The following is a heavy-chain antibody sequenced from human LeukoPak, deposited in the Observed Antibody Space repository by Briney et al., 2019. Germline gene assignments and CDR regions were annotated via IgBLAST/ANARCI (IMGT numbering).Heavy chain of an antibody. J-gene: IGHJ4*02. D-gene: IGHD1-26*01. V-gene: IGHV1-18*01. Sequence: GASVKVSCKASGYTFTSYGISWVRQAPGQGLEWMGWISAYNGNTNYAQKLQGRVTMTTDTSTSTAYMELRSLRSDDTAVCYCARDRAYSGTYSNFDYWGQGTLVTVSS. CDR3: ARDRAYSGTYSNFDY. CDR2: ISAYNGNT. CDR1: GYTFTSYG.